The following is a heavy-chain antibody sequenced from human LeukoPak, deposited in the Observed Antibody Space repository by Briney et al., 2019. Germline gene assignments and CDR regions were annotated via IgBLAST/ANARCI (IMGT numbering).Heavy chain of an antibody. D-gene: IGHD2-21*02. CDR2: ISGYNGNT. CDR1: GYPFTNYG. CDR3: VRRKIIKDKEYCGGDCYAYYFDY. V-gene: IGHV1-18*01. Sequence: ASVKVSCKASGYPFTNYGTSWVRQAPGQGLEWMGWISGYNGNTNSAQKVQGRVTMTTDTSTSTAYMELRSLRSDDTAVYYCVRRKIIKDKEYCGGDCYAYYFDYWGQGTLVTVSS. J-gene: IGHJ4*02.